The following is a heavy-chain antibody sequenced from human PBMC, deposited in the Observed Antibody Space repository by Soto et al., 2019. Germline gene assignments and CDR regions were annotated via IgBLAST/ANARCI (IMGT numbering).Heavy chain of an antibody. D-gene: IGHD6-6*01. CDR2: IYYSGST. Sequence: SQTLSLPCTVSGGSISSYYWSWIRQPPGKGLEWIGYIYYSGSTNYNPSLKSRVTISVDTSKYQFSLKLSSVTAADTAVYYCARAAHEYSSSDWFDPWGQGTLVTVSS. CDR3: ARAAHEYSSSDWFDP. CDR1: GGSISSYY. V-gene: IGHV4-59*01. J-gene: IGHJ5*02.